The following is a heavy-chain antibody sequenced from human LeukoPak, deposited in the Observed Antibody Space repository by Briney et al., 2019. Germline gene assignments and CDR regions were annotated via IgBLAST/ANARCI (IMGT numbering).Heavy chain of an antibody. CDR2: ISWNSGSI. J-gene: IGHJ3*02. Sequence: GGSLRLSCAASGFTFDDYAMHWVRQAPGKGLEWVSGISWNSGSIGYADSVKGRFTISRDNAKNSLYLQMNSLRAEDTALYYCAKALMYYYYGSGSYYTHAFDIWGQGTMVTVSS. V-gene: IGHV3-9*01. D-gene: IGHD3-10*01. CDR3: AKALMYYYYGSGSYYTHAFDI. CDR1: GFTFDDYA.